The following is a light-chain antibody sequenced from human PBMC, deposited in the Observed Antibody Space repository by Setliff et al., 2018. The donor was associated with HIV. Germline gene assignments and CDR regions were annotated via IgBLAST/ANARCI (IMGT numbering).Light chain of an antibody. Sequence: DIQMTQSPSSLSASLGARVTITCQASQDITNFLNWYQKKPGKAPKLLIYDASSLETGVPSRFSGSGSGTDFTFTISSLQPEDIATYYCQQYDNLPLTFGGGTKVDIK. CDR3: QQYDNLPLT. CDR2: DAS. CDR1: QDITNF. V-gene: IGKV1-33*01. J-gene: IGKJ4*01.